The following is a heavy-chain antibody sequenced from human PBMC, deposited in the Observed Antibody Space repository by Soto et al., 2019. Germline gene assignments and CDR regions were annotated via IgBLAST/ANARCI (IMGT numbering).Heavy chain of an antibody. J-gene: IGHJ5*02. D-gene: IGHD5-12*01. CDR3: AIHSTGYEDS. CDR1: GYRFTSYW. Sequence: GESLKISCKCSGYRFTSYWIGWVRQMPGKGLEWMGIIHPSDSDTRYSPSFQGQITISADKSISTAYLQWNSLKASDNAMYYCAIHSTGYEDSWGQGTLVTVSS. V-gene: IGHV5-51*01. CDR2: IHPSDSDT.